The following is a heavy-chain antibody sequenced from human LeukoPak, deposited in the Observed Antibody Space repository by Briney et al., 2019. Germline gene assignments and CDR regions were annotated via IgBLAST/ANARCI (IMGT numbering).Heavy chain of an antibody. CDR2: ISGSGDST. Sequence: GGSLRLSCAASGFTFSSYSMNWVRQAPGKGLEWVSGISGSGDSTYNADSVKGRFTISRDSSTNTLYLQMNSLRAEDTAVYYCAKSRSPFTNLNYFDYWGQGTLVTVSS. J-gene: IGHJ4*02. CDR3: AKSRSPFTNLNYFDY. D-gene: IGHD1-1*01. CDR1: GFTFSSYS. V-gene: IGHV3-23*01.